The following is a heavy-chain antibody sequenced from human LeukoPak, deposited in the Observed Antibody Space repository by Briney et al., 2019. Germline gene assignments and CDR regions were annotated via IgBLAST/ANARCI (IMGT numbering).Heavy chain of an antibody. CDR3: AKDLLPVGSYYYYYYYGMDV. CDR2: ISGSGGST. J-gene: IGHJ6*02. D-gene: IGHD3-10*01. Sequence: GGSLRLSCAASGFTFSSYAMSWVRQAPGKGLEWVSAISGSGGSTYYADSEKGRFTISRDNSKNTLYLQMNSLRAEDTAVYYCAKDLLPVGSYYYYYYYGMDVWGQGTTVTVSS. CDR1: GFTFSSYA. V-gene: IGHV3-23*01.